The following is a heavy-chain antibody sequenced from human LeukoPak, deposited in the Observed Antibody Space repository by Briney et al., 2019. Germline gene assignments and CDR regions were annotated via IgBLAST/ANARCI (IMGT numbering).Heavy chain of an antibody. D-gene: IGHD3-22*01. V-gene: IGHV1-69*13. CDR2: IIPIFGTA. CDR3: ARVRDSSGYYRDYFDY. J-gene: IGHJ4*02. CDR1: GGTFSSYA. Sequence: SVKVSCKASGGTFSSYAISWVRQAPGQGLEWMGGIIPIFGTANYAQKFQGRVTTTADESTSTAYMELSSLRSEDTAVYYCARVRDSSGYYRDYFDYWGQGTLVTVSS.